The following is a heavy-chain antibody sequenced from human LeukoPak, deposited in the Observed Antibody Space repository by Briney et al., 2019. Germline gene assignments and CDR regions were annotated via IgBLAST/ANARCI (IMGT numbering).Heavy chain of an antibody. V-gene: IGHV4-59*02. J-gene: IGHJ4*02. D-gene: IGHD6-19*01. CDR2: IFYNGGT. CDR3: ARVDSSAWYLDY. Sequence: SETLSLTCTVSGGSVSSSYWSWIRQPPGKGLEWIGYIFYNGGTQYSPSLSSRVTISLDMSKNQFSLKLSSVTAADTAVYYCARVDSSAWYLDYWGQGTLVTVSS. CDR1: GGSVSSSY.